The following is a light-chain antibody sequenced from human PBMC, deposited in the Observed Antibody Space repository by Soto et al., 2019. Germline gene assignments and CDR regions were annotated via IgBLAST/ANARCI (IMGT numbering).Light chain of an antibody. J-gene: IGKJ1*01. CDR2: GAS. V-gene: IGKV3-20*01. CDR1: QTFSSNF. Sequence: DIVLTQSPGTLSLSPGERATLSCRASQTFSSNFLAWYQQKPGQAPRLLIYGASSRATGTPDRFSGGGSGTDFTLTISRLEPEDFAVYYCQQYVTSPGTFGQGTNVEIK. CDR3: QQYVTSPGT.